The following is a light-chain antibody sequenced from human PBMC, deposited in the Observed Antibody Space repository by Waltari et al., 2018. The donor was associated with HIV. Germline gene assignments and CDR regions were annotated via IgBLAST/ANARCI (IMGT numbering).Light chain of an antibody. J-gene: IGLJ1*01. CDR2: RTN. Sequence: QSVLTQPPSASGTPGHTVTISCSGSNSNLGSKDVSWFQHLPGTAPKLLIYRTNQRRSGVPDRFSGSKSGTSASLAISGLRSDDEADYYCVAWDDTLSSYVFGTGTTVTV. V-gene: IGLV1-47*01. CDR3: VAWDDTLSSYV. CDR1: NSNLGSKD.